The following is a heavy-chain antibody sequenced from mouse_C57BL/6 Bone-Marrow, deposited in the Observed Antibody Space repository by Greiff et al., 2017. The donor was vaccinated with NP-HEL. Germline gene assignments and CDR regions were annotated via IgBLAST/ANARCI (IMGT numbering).Heavy chain of an antibody. Sequence: DVKLQESGPGLAKPSQTLSLTCSVTGYSITSDYWNWIRKFPGNKLEYMGYISYSGSTNYNPSLTSRISITRDTSKNQYYLQLNSVTTEDTATYYCARYHYGSSYRGAMDYWGQGTSVTVSS. CDR1: GYSITSDY. D-gene: IGHD1-1*01. CDR2: ISYSGST. J-gene: IGHJ4*01. V-gene: IGHV3-8*01. CDR3: ARYHYGSSYRGAMDY.